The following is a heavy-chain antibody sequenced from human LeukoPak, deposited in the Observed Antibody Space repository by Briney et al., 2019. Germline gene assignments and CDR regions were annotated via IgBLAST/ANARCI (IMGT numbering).Heavy chain of an antibody. CDR3: ARDNSVEDTAWWFDP. D-gene: IGHD4-23*01. CDR1: GFTFSNYA. V-gene: IGHV3-64*02. Sequence: PGGSLRLSCAASGFTFSNYAMHWVRQAPGKGLEYVSAISNNGGSTYYADSVKGRFTISRDNSKNTLYLQMGSLRAEDTAVYYCARDNSVEDTAWWFDPWGQGTLVTVSS. CDR2: ISNNGGST. J-gene: IGHJ5*02.